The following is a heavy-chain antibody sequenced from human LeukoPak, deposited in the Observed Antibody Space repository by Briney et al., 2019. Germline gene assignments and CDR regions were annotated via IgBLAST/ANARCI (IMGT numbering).Heavy chain of an antibody. V-gene: IGHV4-59*01. CDR3: ARSVDDYSNWFDP. CDR2: IYYSGST. J-gene: IGHJ5*02. D-gene: IGHD4-11*01. CDR1: GGSISSYY. Sequence: SETLSLTCTVSGGSISSYYWSWIRQPPGKGLEWIGYIYYSGSTNYNPSLKSRVTISVDTSKNQFSLRLSSVTAADTAVYYCARSVDDYSNWFDPWGQGTLVTVSS.